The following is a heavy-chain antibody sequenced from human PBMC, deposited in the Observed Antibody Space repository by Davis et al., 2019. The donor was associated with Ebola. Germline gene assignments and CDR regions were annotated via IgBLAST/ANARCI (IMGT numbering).Heavy chain of an antibody. CDR1: GGSFNGYY. CDR3: ARWGPTGYGEIDY. J-gene: IGHJ4*02. D-gene: IGHD4-17*01. Sequence: MPSETLSLTCAVYGGSFNGYYWSWIRQPPGKGLEWIGEINHSGSTNYNPSLKSRVTISVDTSRNQFSLKLSSVTAADTAVYYCARWGPTGYGEIDYWGQGTLVTVSS. CDR2: INHSGST. V-gene: IGHV4-34*01.